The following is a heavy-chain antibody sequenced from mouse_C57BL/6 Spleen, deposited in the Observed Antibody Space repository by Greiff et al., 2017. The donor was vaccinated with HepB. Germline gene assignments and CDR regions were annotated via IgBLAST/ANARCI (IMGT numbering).Heavy chain of an antibody. CDR3: ARSLFYYGNYRYAMDY. Sequence: VQLVESGAELARPGASVKLSCKASGYTFTSYGISWVKQRTGQGLEWIGEIYPRSGNTYYNEKFKGKATLTADKSSSTAYMELRSLTSEDSAVYFCARSLFYYGNYRYAMDYWGQGTSVTVSS. CDR1: GYTFTSYG. CDR2: IYPRSGNT. J-gene: IGHJ4*01. D-gene: IGHD2-1*01. V-gene: IGHV1-81*01.